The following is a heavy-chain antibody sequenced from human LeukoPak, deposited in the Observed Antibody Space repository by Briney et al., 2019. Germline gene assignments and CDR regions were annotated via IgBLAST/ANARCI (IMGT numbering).Heavy chain of an antibody. CDR1: GFTFGDYS. Sequence: QTGGSLRLSCSASGFTFGDYSMNWVRQAPGKGLEWVSYISSSSRDIYYAESVKGRFTISRDNAKNSLDLQMNSLRAEDTALYYCARAASSGWQNDYWGQGTLVTVSS. V-gene: IGHV3-48*04. J-gene: IGHJ4*02. CDR2: ISSSSRDI. CDR3: ARAASSGWQNDY. D-gene: IGHD6-19*01.